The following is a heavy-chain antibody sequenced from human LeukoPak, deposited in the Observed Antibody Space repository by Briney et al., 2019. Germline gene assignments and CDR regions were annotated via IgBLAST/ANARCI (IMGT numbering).Heavy chain of an antibody. CDR2: LYGGGAT. Sequence: PGGSLRLSCAASGFTVSSNYMSWVRQAPGKGLEWVSVLYGGGATFYSDSVKGRFTISRDNSKNTLYLQMNSLTAEDTAVYYCAKYKISTVTVDYWGQGTLVTVSS. J-gene: IGHJ4*02. V-gene: IGHV3-53*01. CDR3: AKYKISTVTVDY. D-gene: IGHD4-11*01. CDR1: GFTVSSNY.